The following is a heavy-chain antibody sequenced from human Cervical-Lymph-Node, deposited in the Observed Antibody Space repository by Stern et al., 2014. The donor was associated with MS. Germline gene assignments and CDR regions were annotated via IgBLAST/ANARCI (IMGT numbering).Heavy chain of an antibody. CDR1: GFSLSTTGVS. CDR2: ISWDDDK. D-gene: IGHD2-15*01. Sequence: QVTLKESGPRLVGPTQTLTLTCSFSGFSLSTTGVSVTWIRQPPGKALEXLADISWDDDKRYRPSLRSRLTITKDTSRNHVVLKMTNVDPADTASYYCGHVSGGVYDPIDLWGQGTLVTVSS. CDR3: GHVSGGVYDPIDL. J-gene: IGHJ5*02. V-gene: IGHV2-5*02.